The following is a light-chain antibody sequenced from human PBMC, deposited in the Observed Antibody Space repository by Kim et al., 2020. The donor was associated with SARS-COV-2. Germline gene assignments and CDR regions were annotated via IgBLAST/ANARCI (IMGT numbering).Light chain of an antibody. CDR1: QDRSNY. J-gene: IGKJ2*01. Sequence: ASVGDRAPITCQTSQDRSNYLCWYQQKPGQAPRLLIFDASNLQSGGSSRFSGGGSGTEFTFTINSLQSEDVATYFCQQYDTPPYTFGQGTKVDIK. CDR3: QQYDTPPYT. V-gene: IGKV1-33*01. CDR2: DAS.